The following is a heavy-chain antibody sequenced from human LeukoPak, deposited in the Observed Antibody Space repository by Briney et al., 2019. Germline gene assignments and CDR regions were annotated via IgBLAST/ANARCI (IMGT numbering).Heavy chain of an antibody. CDR2: IYTSGST. CDR1: GGSISSGSYY. CDR3: ARAGTYYDSRAMDY. J-gene: IGHJ4*02. Sequence: SQTLSLTCTVSGGSISSGSYYWPWIRQPAGKGLEWIGRIYTSGSTNYNPSLKSRVTISVDTSKNHFSLKLSSVTAADTAVYYCARAGTYYDSRAMDYWGQGTLVTVSS. D-gene: IGHD3-22*01. V-gene: IGHV4-61*02.